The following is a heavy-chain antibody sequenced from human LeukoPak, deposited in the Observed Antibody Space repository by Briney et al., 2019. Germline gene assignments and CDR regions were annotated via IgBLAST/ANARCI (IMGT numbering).Heavy chain of an antibody. Sequence: SETLSLTCAVYGGSFSGYYWSWIRQPPGKGLEWIGEINHSGSTNYNPSLKSRVTISVDTSKNQFSLKLSSVTAADTAVYYCARRTTGTTTEGLRIGALDYWGQGTLVTVSS. V-gene: IGHV4-34*01. D-gene: IGHD1-1*01. CDR3: ARRTTGTTTEGLRIGALDY. CDR2: INHSGST. CDR1: GGSFSGYY. J-gene: IGHJ4*02.